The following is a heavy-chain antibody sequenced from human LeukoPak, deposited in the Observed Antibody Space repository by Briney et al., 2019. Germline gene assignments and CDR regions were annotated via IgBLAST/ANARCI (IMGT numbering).Heavy chain of an antibody. V-gene: IGHV3-23*01. D-gene: IGHD5-18*01. Sequence: GGSLRLSCAASRFVFSDFAMSWVRQTPGKGLEWVSGISGTGANTYYAASVKGRFTTSRDNSKNTLYLEMNSLRAEDTAVYYCARDETAMATFDYWGQGTLVTVSS. CDR1: RFVFSDFA. J-gene: IGHJ4*02. CDR2: ISGTGANT. CDR3: ARDETAMATFDY.